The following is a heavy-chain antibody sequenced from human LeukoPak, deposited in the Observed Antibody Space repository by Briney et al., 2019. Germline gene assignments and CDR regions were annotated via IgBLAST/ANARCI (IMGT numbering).Heavy chain of an antibody. CDR3: ARLCGGECYPRLDP. D-gene: IGHD2-21*01. J-gene: IGHJ5*02. V-gene: IGHV4-38-2*01. CDR1: GYSISSGYY. Sequence: SETLSLTCVVSGYSISSGYYWGWIRQPPGKGLEWIGSIYHSGSTYYNPSLKSRVTILVDTSKNQFSLKLRSVTAADTAVYHCARLCGGECYPRLDPWGQGTQVTVSS. CDR2: IYHSGST.